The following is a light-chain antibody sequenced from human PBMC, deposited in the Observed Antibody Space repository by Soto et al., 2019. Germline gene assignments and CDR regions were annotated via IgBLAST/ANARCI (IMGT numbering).Light chain of an antibody. CDR2: GTT. J-gene: IGKJ2*01. V-gene: IGKV3-15*01. Sequence: EIVMTQSPATLSVSPGERVTLSCRASQSVSRKLAWYQQKPGQAPRLLIYGTTTRATGIPVRFSGSGSGTEFTLTISSLQSEDFGIYYCQQYGHWPPYTFGQGTTLETK. CDR3: QQYGHWPPYT. CDR1: QSVSRK.